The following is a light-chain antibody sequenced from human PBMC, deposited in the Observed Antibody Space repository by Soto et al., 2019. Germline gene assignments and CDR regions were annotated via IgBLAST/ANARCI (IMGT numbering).Light chain of an antibody. V-gene: IGLV1-51*01. CDR1: SSNIGNNY. CDR3: GTWDSSLSAGVV. Sequence: QSVLTQPPSVSAAPGQTVTISCSGSSSNIGNNYVSWYQQLPGTAPKLLIYDNNKRPSRIPDRFSGSKSGTSATLGITGLQTGDEADYDCGTWDSSLSAGVVFGGGTKLTV. J-gene: IGLJ2*01. CDR2: DNN.